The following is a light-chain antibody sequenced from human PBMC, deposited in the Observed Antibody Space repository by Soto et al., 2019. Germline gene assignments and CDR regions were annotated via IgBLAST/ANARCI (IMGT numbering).Light chain of an antibody. V-gene: IGLV1-47*02. CDR3: AAWDDSLSGWV. J-gene: IGLJ3*02. Sequence: QSVLTQPPSASRTPGQRVTISCSGSTSNIGFNYVYWYQQLPGTAPKLLIYTNNQRPSGVPDRFSGSKSGTSASLAISGLPSEDDADYYCAAWDDSLSGWVFGGGTKLTVL. CDR1: TSNIGFNY. CDR2: TNN.